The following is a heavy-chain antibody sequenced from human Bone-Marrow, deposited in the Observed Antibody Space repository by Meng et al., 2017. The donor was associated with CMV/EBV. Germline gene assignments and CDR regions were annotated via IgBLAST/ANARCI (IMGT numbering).Heavy chain of an antibody. CDR3: VNEVELIESRDY. V-gene: IGHV3-21*01. Sequence: GESLKISCAASGFTFSSYSMNWVRQAPGKGLEWVSSISSSSSYIYYADSVKGRFTISRDNAKNTLYLQMNSLRAEDTAVYYCVNEVELIESRDYWGQGTLVTVSS. D-gene: IGHD1-26*01. J-gene: IGHJ4*02. CDR1: GFTFSSYS. CDR2: ISSSSSYI.